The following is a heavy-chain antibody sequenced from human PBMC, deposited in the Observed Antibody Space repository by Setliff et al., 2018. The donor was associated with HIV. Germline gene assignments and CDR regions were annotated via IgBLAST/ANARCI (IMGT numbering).Heavy chain of an antibody. CDR1: GGSISSYY. Sequence: KTSETLSLTCTVSGGSISSYYWSWIRQPPGKGLEWIGYIYTSGSTNYNPSLKSRVTISVDTSKNQFSLKLSSVTAADTAVYYCARAFYGDRFYFDYWVPETLLVTVSS. J-gene: IGHJ4*03. V-gene: IGHV4-4*08. D-gene: IGHD4-17*01. CDR2: IYTSGST. CDR3: ARAFYGDRFYFDY.